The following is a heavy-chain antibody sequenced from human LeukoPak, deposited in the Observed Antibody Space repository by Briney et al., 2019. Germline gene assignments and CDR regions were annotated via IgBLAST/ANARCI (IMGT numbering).Heavy chain of an antibody. CDR1: GFTFSSYA. Sequence: GGSLRLSCAASGFTFSSYAMHWVRQAPGKGLEWVAVISYDGSNKYYADSVKGRFTIYRDNSKNTLYLQMNSLRAEDTAVYYCARDRSSYQLLHTDYYYGMDVWGQGTTVTVSS. CDR3: ARDRSSYQLLHTDYYYGMDV. V-gene: IGHV3-30-3*01. CDR2: ISYDGSNK. D-gene: IGHD2-2*01. J-gene: IGHJ6*02.